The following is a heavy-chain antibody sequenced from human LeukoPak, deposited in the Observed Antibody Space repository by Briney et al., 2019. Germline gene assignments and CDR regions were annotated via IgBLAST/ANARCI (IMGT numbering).Heavy chain of an antibody. Sequence: PSETLSLTCTVSGASITSADYYWGWFRQPPGKGLEWIGSVLFTGDTYYTPSLKSRVTISVHTSNKQFSLKLSSVTAADTAVYYCARLRYCTNGVCPWGQGTLVTVSS. V-gene: IGHV4-39*01. J-gene: IGHJ5*02. D-gene: IGHD2-8*01. CDR3: ARLRYCTNGVCP. CDR2: VLFTGDT. CDR1: GASITSADYY.